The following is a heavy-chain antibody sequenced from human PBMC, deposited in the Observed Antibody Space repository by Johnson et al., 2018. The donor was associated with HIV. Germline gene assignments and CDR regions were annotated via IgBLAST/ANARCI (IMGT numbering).Heavy chain of an antibody. V-gene: IGHV3-66*01. J-gene: IGHJ3*02. Sequence: VQLVESGGGVVRPGGSLRLSCAASGFTVSDNYMSWVRQAPGKGLEWVSIIYSGGTSYYADSVRGRFTISRDNAKNSLYLQMNSLRAEDTAVYYCARVLYYYGSGSYYVRAFDIWGQGTMVTV. CDR1: GFTVSDNY. CDR2: IYSGGTS. D-gene: IGHD3-10*01. CDR3: ARVLYYYGSGSYYVRAFDI.